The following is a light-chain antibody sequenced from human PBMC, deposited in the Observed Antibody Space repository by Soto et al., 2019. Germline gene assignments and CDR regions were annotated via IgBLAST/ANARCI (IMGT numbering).Light chain of an antibody. Sequence: DIVMTQSPDSLAVSLGERATINCKSSQGVFYSSNIKNYLAWYQQKPGQPPKLLIYWASTRESGVPDRFSGSGSGTDFTLTISSLQAEDVAVYYCQQYYSTPPYTFGQGTKLEIK. J-gene: IGKJ2*01. CDR1: QGVFYSSNIKNY. V-gene: IGKV4-1*01. CDR2: WAS. CDR3: QQYYSTPPYT.